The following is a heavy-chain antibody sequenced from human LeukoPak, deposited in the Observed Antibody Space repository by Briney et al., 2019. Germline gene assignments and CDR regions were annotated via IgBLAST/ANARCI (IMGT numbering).Heavy chain of an antibody. CDR1: GGSISSGSYY. Sequence: PSETLSLTCTVSGGSISSGSYYWSWIRQPAGKGLEWIGRIYTSGSTTYNPSLKSRVTISVDTSKNQFSLNLSSVTAADTAVYYCARDSRIVGATGNFDYWGQGTLVTVSS. CDR3: ARDSRIVGATGNFDY. V-gene: IGHV4-61*02. D-gene: IGHD1-26*01. CDR2: IYTSGST. J-gene: IGHJ4*02.